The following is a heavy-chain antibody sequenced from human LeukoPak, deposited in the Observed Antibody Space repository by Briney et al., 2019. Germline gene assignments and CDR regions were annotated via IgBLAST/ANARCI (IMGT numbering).Heavy chain of an antibody. CDR2: RSYDGSNK. CDR1: AFTFSSYG. D-gene: IGHD3-10*01. J-gene: IGHJ6*03. CDR3: ARDQITMLRGVIIKDYYYYYMDV. Sequence: GGSLSLSCAASAFTFSSYGMHWVRQAAGKGLEWVSVRSYDGSNKYYADSVKGRFTISRDNSKNTLYLQMNSLRAEDTAVYYCARDQITMLRGVIIKDYYYYYMDVWGKGTTVTVSS. V-gene: IGHV3-30*03.